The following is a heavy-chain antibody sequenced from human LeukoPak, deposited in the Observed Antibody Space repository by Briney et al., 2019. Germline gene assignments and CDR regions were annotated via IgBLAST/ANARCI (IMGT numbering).Heavy chain of an antibody. D-gene: IGHD6-19*01. CDR3: AKHDRSSGWSVYYFDY. J-gene: IGHJ4*02. CDR2: ISGSGGNT. V-gene: IGHV3-23*01. Sequence: GGSLRLSCTASGFTYSNYAMSWVRQAPGKGLEWVSGISGSGGNTYYADSVKGRFTISRDNSKNTLYLQMNSLRAEDTAVYYCAKHDRSSGWSVYYFDYWGQGTLVTVSS. CDR1: GFTYSNYA.